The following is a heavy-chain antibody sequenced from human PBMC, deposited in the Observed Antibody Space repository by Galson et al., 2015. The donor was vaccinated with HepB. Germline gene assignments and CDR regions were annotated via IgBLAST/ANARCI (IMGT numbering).Heavy chain of an antibody. CDR2: MSRSGKTI. J-gene: IGHJ4*02. CDR3: ARSGYNYGTRADY. V-gene: IGHV3-11*01. CDR1: GFTFSNHY. Sequence: SLRLSCAASGFTFSNHYMSWIRQAPGKGLEWVSYMSRSGKTIYYADSVKGRFTISRDNAKNSLYLQMNSLRAEDTAVYYCARSGYNYGTRADYWGQGTLVTVSS. D-gene: IGHD5-18*01.